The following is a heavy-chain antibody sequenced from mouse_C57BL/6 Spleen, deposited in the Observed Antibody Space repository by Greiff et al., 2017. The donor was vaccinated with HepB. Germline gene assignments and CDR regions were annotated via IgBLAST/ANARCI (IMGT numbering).Heavy chain of an antibody. Sequence: VKLQESGPGLVAPSQSLSITCTVSGFSLTSYAISWVRQPPGKGLEWLGVIWTGGGTNYNSALKSRLSISKDNSKSQVFLKMNSLQTDDTARYYCARNTGYDYDYYYAMDYWGQGTSVTVSS. D-gene: IGHD2-4*01. V-gene: IGHV2-9-1*01. CDR1: GFSLTSYA. J-gene: IGHJ4*01. CDR2: IWTGGGT. CDR3: ARNTGYDYDYYYAMDY.